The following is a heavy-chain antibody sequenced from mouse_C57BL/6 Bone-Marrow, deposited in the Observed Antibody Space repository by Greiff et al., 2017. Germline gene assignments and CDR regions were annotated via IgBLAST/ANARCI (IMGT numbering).Heavy chain of an antibody. V-gene: IGHV1-76*01. CDR1: GYTFTDYY. CDR2: IYPGSGNT. D-gene: IGHD1-1*01. CDR3: ARGGVYGSSFFDY. J-gene: IGHJ2*01. Sequence: QVQLQQSGAELVRPGASVKLSCKASGYTFTDYYINWVKQRPGQGLEWIARIYPGSGNTYYNEKFKGKATLTAEKSSSTAYMQLSSLTSEDSAVYFCARGGVYGSSFFDYWGQGTTLTVSS.